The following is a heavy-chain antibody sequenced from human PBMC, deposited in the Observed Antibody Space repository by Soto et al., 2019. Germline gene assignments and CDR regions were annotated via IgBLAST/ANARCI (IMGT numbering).Heavy chain of an antibody. V-gene: IGHV1-3*01. J-gene: IGHJ2*01. CDR2: INAGNGNT. CDR1: GYTFTSYA. D-gene: IGHD1-26*01. Sequence: QVQLVQSGAEVKKPGASVKVSCKASGYTFTSYAMHWVRQAPGQRLEWMGWINAGNGNTKYSQKFQGRVTITRDKYASTAYMELSSLRSEDTAVYYCARGGSLYWYFDLWGRGTLVTVSS. CDR3: ARGGSLYWYFDL.